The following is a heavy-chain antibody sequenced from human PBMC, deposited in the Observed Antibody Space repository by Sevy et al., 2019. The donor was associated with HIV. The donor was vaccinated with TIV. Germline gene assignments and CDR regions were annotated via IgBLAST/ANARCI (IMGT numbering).Heavy chain of an antibody. J-gene: IGHJ6*03. CDR2: ISGSGGST. CDR1: GFTFSSYA. V-gene: IGHV3-23*01. D-gene: IGHD1-26*01. CDR3: AKDIVGNSPLSIYYYYYYMDV. Sequence: GGSLRLSCAASGFTFSSYAMSWVRQAPGKGLEWVSAISGSGGSTYYADSVKGRFTISRDNSKNTLYLQTNSLRAEDTAVYYCAKDIVGNSPLSIYYYYYYMDVWGKGTTVTVSS.